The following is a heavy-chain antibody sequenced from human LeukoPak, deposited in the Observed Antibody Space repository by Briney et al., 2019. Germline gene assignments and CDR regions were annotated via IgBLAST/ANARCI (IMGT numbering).Heavy chain of an antibody. J-gene: IGHJ3*02. CDR3: ARARGSGSRAYTKDAFDI. CDR2: IYHSGST. V-gene: IGHV4-39*07. D-gene: IGHD1-26*01. CDR1: GGSISSSSYY. Sequence: SETLSLTRTVSGGSISSSSYYWGWIRQPPGKGLEWIGSIYHSGSTYYNPSLKSRVTISVDTSKNQFSLKLSSVTAADTAVYYCARARGSGSRAYTKDAFDIWGQGTMVTVSS.